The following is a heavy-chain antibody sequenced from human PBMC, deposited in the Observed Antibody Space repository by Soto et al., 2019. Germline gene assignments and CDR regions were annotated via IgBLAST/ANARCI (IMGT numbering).Heavy chain of an antibody. D-gene: IGHD6-13*01. CDR3: AKRYGTSTWYKAFDI. CDR2: ISGSGGEK. CDR1: GFTFSSYA. Sequence: EVQLLESGGDLVQPGGSLRIACAASGFTFSSYAMSWVRQAPGKGLEWISGISGSGGEKYYADSVKGRFTISRDNSQNTLYLQMSSLSAEDTAVYHCAKRYGTSTWYKAFDIWGQGTMVTVSS. V-gene: IGHV3-23*01. J-gene: IGHJ3*02.